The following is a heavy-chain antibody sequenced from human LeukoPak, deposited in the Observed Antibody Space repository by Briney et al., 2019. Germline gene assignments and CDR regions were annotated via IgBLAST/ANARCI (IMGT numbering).Heavy chain of an antibody. J-gene: IGHJ4*02. CDR1: GFTFSSYE. V-gene: IGHV3-48*03. CDR2: ISSSGSTT. D-gene: IGHD3/OR15-3a*01. CDR3: ASGRHDFLH. Sequence: PGGSLRLSCAASGFTFSSYEMNWVRQAPGKGLEWVSYISSSGSTTYYADSVKGRFTISRDNAKNSLYLQMTSLRVEDTAVYYCASGRHDFLHWGQGTLVTVSS.